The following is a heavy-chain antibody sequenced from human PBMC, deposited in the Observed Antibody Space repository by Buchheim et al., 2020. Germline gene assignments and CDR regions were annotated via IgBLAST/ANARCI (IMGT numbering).Heavy chain of an antibody. CDR2: IKQDGSEK. Sequence: EVQLVESGGGLVQPGGSLRLSCAASGFTFSSYWINWVRQAPGKGLEWVANIKQDGSEKYYVDSVKGRFTISRDNAKNSLYLQMNSLRAEDTAVYYCAREYPFMVGYDTDYWGQGTL. V-gene: IGHV3-7*01. D-gene: IGHD5-12*01. J-gene: IGHJ4*02. CDR3: AREYPFMVGYDTDY. CDR1: GFTFSSYW.